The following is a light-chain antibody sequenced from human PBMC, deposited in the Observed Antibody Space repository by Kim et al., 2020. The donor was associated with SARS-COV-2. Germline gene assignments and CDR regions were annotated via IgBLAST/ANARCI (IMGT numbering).Light chain of an antibody. CDR1: QSVSSY. Sequence: PGDRATLSCRASQSVSSYLAWYQQKPGQAPRLLIYDASNRATGIPARFSGSGSGTDFTLTISSLEPEDFAVYYCQQRSNWPPLTFGGGTKVDIK. J-gene: IGKJ4*01. CDR2: DAS. V-gene: IGKV3-11*01. CDR3: QQRSNWPPLT.